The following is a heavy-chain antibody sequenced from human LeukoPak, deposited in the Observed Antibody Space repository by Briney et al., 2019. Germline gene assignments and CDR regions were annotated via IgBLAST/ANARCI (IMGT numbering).Heavy chain of an antibody. CDR1: GYTFSSYG. Sequence: ASVKVSCKASGYTFSSYGISWVRQAPGQRLEWMGWISAGNGNTKYSQNFQGRVTFISNTSATTAFMELSSLKSEDAAVYYCARDSGSGSNDYRGQGTLVTVSS. CDR3: ARDSGSGSNDY. J-gene: IGHJ4*02. D-gene: IGHD1-26*01. CDR2: ISAGNGNT. V-gene: IGHV1-3*01.